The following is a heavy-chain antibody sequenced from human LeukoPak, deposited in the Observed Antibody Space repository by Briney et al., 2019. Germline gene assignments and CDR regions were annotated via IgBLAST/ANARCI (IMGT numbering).Heavy chain of an antibody. CDR1: GFTFISYG. CDR2: ISGSGGST. CDR3: AKDSRGYQDYFDY. D-gene: IGHD3-22*01. Sequence: GGTLRLSCAAFGFTFISYGMSWVRQAPGKGLEWVSVISGSGGSTYYAASVKGRFTISRDNSKNTLYLQMNSLRAEDTAVYYCAKDSRGYQDYFDYWGQGTLVTVSS. J-gene: IGHJ4*02. V-gene: IGHV3-23*01.